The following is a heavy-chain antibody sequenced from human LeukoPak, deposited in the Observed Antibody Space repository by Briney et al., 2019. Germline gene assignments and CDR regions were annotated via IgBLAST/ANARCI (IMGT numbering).Heavy chain of an antibody. CDR3: ARFSGSHGLDV. V-gene: IGHV3-23*01. J-gene: IGHJ6*02. Sequence: GGSLRLSCAASGFTFSSYAMTWVRQAPGKGLEWVSGISGSGGSTYYADSVKGRFTIARDNAKNTLSLQMNSLRAEDTALYYCARFSGSHGLDVWGQGTTVTVSS. D-gene: IGHD3-10*01. CDR1: GFTFSSYA. CDR2: ISGSGGST.